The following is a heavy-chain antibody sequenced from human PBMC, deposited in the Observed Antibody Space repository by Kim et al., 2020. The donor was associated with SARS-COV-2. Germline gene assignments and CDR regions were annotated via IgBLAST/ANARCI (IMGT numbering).Heavy chain of an antibody. CDR3: ARDRDFSDY. CDR1: GGSISSYY. J-gene: IGHJ4*02. D-gene: IGHD3-3*01. V-gene: IGHV4-59*13. Sequence: SETLSLTCTVSGGSISSYYWSWIRQPPGKGLEWIGYIYYSGSTNYNPSLKSRVTISVDTSKNQFSLKLSSVTAADTAVYYCARDRDFSDYWGQGTLVTVSS. CDR2: IYYSGST.